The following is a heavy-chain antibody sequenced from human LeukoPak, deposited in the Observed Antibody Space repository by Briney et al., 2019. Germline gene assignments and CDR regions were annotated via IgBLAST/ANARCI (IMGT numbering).Heavy chain of an antibody. V-gene: IGHV3-7*01. CDR1: GFTFSNYY. CDR2: INVDGSVK. J-gene: IGHJ6*03. CDR3: ARPFGDRYSMDV. Sequence: GGSLRLSCATSGFTFSNYYMSWVRQAPGKGLEWVANINVDGSVKYYVDSVKGRFTISRDNAKSSLYLQMNSPRAEDTAVYFCARPFGDRYSMDVWGKGTTVTVSS. D-gene: IGHD3-10*01.